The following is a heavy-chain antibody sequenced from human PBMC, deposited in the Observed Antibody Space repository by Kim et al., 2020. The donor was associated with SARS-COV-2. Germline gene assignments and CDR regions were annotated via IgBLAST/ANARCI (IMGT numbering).Heavy chain of an antibody. CDR3: ARKGVYGDYGGR. CDR1: GGSFSGYY. V-gene: IGHV4-34*01. D-gene: IGHD4-17*01. J-gene: IGHJ4*02. Sequence: SETLSLTCAVYGGSFSGYYWSWIRQPPGKGLEWIGEINHSGSTNYNPSLKSRVTISVDTSKNQFSLKLSSVTAADTAVYYCARKGVYGDYGGRWGQGTLVTVSS. CDR2: INHSGST.